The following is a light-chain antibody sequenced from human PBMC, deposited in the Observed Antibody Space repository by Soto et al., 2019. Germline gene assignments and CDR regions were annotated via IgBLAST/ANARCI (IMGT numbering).Light chain of an antibody. CDR1: QSVLYNSDNKNY. CDR3: QQYDTTLS. CDR2: WAS. Sequence: DIVMTQSPDSLAVSLGERATINCKSSQSVLYNSDNKNYLAWYQQKAGQPPKLLIYWASTRDSGVPDRFSGNGSGADLTLTISNQQAEDVACYYGQQYDTTLSFGGGTKVEIK. V-gene: IGKV4-1*01. J-gene: IGKJ4*01.